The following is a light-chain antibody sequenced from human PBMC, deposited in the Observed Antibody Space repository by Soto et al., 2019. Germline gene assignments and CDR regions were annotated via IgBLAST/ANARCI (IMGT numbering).Light chain of an antibody. Sequence: QSALTQPPSASGSPGQSVTISCTGTRGDVGTYNYVSWYQQHPGKAPKLIIYEVTKRPSGVPDRFSGSKSGNTASLTVSGLQAEDEADYYCSSFGATNNVFGTGTKLTVL. CDR1: RGDVGTYNY. CDR3: SSFGATNNV. V-gene: IGLV2-8*01. CDR2: EVT. J-gene: IGLJ1*01.